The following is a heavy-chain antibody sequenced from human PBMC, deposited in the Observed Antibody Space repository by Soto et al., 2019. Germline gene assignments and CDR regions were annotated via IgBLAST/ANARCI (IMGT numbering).Heavy chain of an antibody. CDR3: ARSVAGTTYYYYYYGMDV. Sequence: GASVKVSCKASGYTFTGYYMHWVRQAPGQGLEWMGWINPNSGGTNYAQKFQGWVTMTRDTSISTAYMELSRLRSDDTAVYYCARSVAGTTYYYYYYGMDVWGQGTTVTVSS. J-gene: IGHJ6*02. V-gene: IGHV1-2*04. CDR1: GYTFTGYY. D-gene: IGHD1-7*01. CDR2: INPNSGGT.